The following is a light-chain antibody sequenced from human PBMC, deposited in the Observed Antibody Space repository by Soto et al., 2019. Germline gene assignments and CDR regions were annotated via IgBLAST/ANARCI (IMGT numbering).Light chain of an antibody. CDR1: QTIRTY. J-gene: IGKJ2*01. Sequence: IQMTQSPSSLSASVGDTVTVTCRASQTIRTYLNWYQQKPGKAPKLLIYAASSLQSGVPSRFSGSGSGTDFTLTISSLQPEDFATYYCQQSYSTPYTFGQGTKLEIK. V-gene: IGKV1-39*01. CDR2: AAS. CDR3: QQSYSTPYT.